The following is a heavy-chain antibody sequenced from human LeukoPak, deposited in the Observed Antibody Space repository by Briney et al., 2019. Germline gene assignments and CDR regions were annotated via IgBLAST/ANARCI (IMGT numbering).Heavy chain of an antibody. Sequence: QAGGSPRLSCAASGFTFSSYGMHWVRQAPGKGLEWVAVISYDGSNKYYADSVKGRFTISRDNSKNTLYPQMNSLRAEDTAVYYCAKSLGKGIQTFDYWGQGTLVTASS. J-gene: IGHJ4*02. D-gene: IGHD3-10*01. CDR3: AKSLGKGIQTFDY. CDR1: GFTFSSYG. CDR2: ISYDGSNK. V-gene: IGHV3-30*18.